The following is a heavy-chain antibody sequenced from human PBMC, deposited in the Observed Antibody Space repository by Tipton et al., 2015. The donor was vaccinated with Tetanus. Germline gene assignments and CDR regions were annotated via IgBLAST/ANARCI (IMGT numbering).Heavy chain of an antibody. CDR1: GLTSSSYG. D-gene: IGHD6-19*01. Sequence: AVSGLTSSSYGIHWVRQAPGHGLEWLGVISHDGTYAYHSDYLRGRFTISRDVSRDRGFLRMNNVRAEDSAVYYCAILPKQWLVPLVHGGQGTRVTVSS. J-gene: IGHJ4*02. CDR3: AILPKQWLVPLVH. CDR2: ISHDGTYA. V-gene: IGHV3-30*03.